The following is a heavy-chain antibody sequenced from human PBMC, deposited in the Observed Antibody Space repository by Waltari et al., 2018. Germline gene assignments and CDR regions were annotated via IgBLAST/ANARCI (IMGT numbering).Heavy chain of an antibody. CDR1: GYTFTGYY. D-gene: IGHD1-7*01. CDR2: VDPEDGET. Sequence: VQLVQSGAEVKKPGASVKVSCKASGYTFTGYYMHWVRQAPGQGLEWMGRVDPEDGETIYAEKFQGRVTITADTSTDTAYMELSSLRSEDTAVYYCATPLTPGLELRWGFDYWGQGTLVTVSS. V-gene: IGHV1-69-2*01. CDR3: ATPLTPGLELRWGFDY. J-gene: IGHJ4*02.